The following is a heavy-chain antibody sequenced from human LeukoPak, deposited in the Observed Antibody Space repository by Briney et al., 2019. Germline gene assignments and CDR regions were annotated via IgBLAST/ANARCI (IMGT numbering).Heavy chain of an antibody. Sequence: ASLKLSCKASGYTFTGYYMNWVRQAPGQGLEWMGLVNPNSVGTNYAQKYQGRATMNRYTSISTAYMELSMLTSDETCVYYCARDLVGYCSSTSCFPRPQNWFDPWGQGTLVAVSS. V-gene: IGHV1-2*02. D-gene: IGHD2-2*01. J-gene: IGHJ5*02. CDR3: ARDLVGYCSSTSCFPRPQNWFDP. CDR1: GYTFTGYY. CDR2: VNPNSVGT.